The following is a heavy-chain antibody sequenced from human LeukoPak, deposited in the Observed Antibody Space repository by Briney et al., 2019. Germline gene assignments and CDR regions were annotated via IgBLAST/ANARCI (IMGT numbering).Heavy chain of an antibody. CDR1: GFTVSTNY. CDR3: ARVGDHFHWYLDL. D-gene: IGHD3-10*01. V-gene: IGHV3-53*01. CDR2: LYSGSDT. Sequence: GGSLTLSCAASGFTVSTNYMNWVRQAPGKGLEWVSILYSGSDTYYADSVKGRFTISRDSSKNILSLQMNNLRAEDTAVYYCARVGDHFHWYLDLWGRGALPTVSS. J-gene: IGHJ2*01.